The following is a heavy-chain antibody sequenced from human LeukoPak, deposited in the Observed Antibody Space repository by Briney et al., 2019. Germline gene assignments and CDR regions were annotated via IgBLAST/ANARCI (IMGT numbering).Heavy chain of an antibody. V-gene: IGHV4-31*03. CDR3: ARDRDSTPYFDY. D-gene: IGHD2/OR15-2a*01. CDR1: GGSISSGGYY. J-gene: IGHJ4*02. Sequence: SETLSLTCTVSGGSISSGGYYWSWIRQHPGKGLEWIGCIYYSGSAYYSPSLKSRVTISVDTSKNQFSLKVSSVTAADTAVYYCARDRDSTPYFDYWGQGTMVTVSS. CDR2: IYYSGSA.